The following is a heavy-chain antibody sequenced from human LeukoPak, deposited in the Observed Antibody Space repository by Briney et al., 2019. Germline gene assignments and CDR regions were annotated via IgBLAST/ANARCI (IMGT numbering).Heavy chain of an antibody. J-gene: IGHJ6*03. CDR2: ISYDGSNK. V-gene: IGHV3-30-3*01. Sequence: GGSLRLSCAASGFTFSSYAMHWVRQAPGKGLEWVAVISYDGSNKYYADSVKGRFTISRDNSKNTLYLQMNSLRAEDTAVYYCAREPGIAAAGKVNFGYYMDVWGKGTTVTVS. D-gene: IGHD6-13*01. CDR3: AREPGIAAAGKVNFGYYMDV. CDR1: GFTFSSYA.